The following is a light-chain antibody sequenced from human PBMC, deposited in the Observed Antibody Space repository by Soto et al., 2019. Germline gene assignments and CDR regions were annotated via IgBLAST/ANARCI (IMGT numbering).Light chain of an antibody. CDR2: DVN. Sequence: QSVLTQPRSVSGSPGQSVTISCTGTSSDVGGYNSVSWYQHHPGKAPKLMIYDVNKRPSGVPDRFSGSKSGNTASLTISGLQAEDEADYYCSSYAGTYIHFVFGTETKVTVL. V-gene: IGLV2-11*01. CDR3: SSYAGTYIHFV. CDR1: SSDVGGYNS. J-gene: IGLJ1*01.